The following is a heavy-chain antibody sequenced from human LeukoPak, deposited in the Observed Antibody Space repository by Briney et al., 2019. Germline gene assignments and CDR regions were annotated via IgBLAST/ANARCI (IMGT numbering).Heavy chain of an antibody. D-gene: IGHD3-22*01. CDR2: IYYSVDT. V-gene: IGHV4-59*01. Sequence: SETLSLTCTVSGASIIGSYWSWIRQAPGKGLEWIGYIYYSVDTDYNPSLKNRVTISLDTSKKQFSLRLTSVTAADTAVYYCARRRYYDSTGYNPTYYFDYWGQGILVTVSS. J-gene: IGHJ4*02. CDR3: ARRRYYDSTGYNPTYYFDY. CDR1: GASIIGSY.